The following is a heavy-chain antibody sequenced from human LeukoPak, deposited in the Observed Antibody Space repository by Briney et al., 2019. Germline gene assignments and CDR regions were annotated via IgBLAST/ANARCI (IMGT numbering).Heavy chain of an antibody. V-gene: IGHV3-33*01. D-gene: IGHD6-19*01. CDR1: GFTFSSYG. CDR3: ARGEQWLVEYFDY. Sequence: PGRSLRLSCAASGFTFSSYGMHRVRQAPGKGLEWVAVIWYDGSNKYYADSVKGRFTISRDNSKNTLYLQMNSLRAEDTAVYYCARGEQWLVEYFDYWGQGTLVTVPS. J-gene: IGHJ4*02. CDR2: IWYDGSNK.